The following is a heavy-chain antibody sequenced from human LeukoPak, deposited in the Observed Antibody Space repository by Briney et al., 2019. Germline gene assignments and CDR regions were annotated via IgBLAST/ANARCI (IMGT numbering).Heavy chain of an antibody. D-gene: IGHD1-26*01. CDR2: ISYDGSNK. Sequence: GGSLRLSCAASEFTFSSYGMHWVRQAPGKGLEWVAVISYDGSNKYYADSVKGRFTISRDNSKNTLYLQMNSLRAEDTAVYYCAKDRIVGATDDYYYYGMDVWGQGTTVTVSS. CDR1: EFTFSSYG. CDR3: AKDRIVGATDDYYYYGMDV. J-gene: IGHJ6*02. V-gene: IGHV3-30*18.